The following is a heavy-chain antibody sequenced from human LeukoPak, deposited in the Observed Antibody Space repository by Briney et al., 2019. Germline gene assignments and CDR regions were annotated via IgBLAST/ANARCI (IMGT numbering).Heavy chain of an antibody. CDR2: IRYDGSNK. V-gene: IGHV3-30*02. J-gene: IGHJ4*02. CDR3: AKDKGEWSSSWYETDY. D-gene: IGHD6-13*01. Sequence: GGSLRLSCAASGFTFSSYGMHWVRQAPGKGLEWVAFIRYDGSNKYYADSVKGRFTISRDNSKNTLYLQMNSLRAEDTAVYYCAKDKGEWSSSWYETDYWGQGTLVTVSS. CDR1: GFTFSSYG.